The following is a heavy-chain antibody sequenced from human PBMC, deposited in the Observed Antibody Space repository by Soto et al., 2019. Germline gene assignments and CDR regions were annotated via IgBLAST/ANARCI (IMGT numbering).Heavy chain of an antibody. CDR1: GFTFTSSA. D-gene: IGHD3-3*01. J-gene: IGHJ5*02. V-gene: IGHV1-58*02. Sequence: ASVKVSCKASGFTFTSSAMQWVRQARGQRLEWIGWIVVGSGNTNYAQKFQERVTITRDMSTSTAYMELSSLRSEDTAVYYCAAAQGYDFWSGYYNNWFDPWGQGTLVTVSS. CDR2: IVVGSGNT. CDR3: AAAQGYDFWSGYYNNWFDP.